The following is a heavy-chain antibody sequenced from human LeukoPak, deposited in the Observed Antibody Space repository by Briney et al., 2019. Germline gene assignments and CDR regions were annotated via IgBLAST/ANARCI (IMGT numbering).Heavy chain of an antibody. CDR3: ARNDILTGYYIPGAFDI. V-gene: IGHV4-59*01. Sequence: SETLSLTCTVSGGSISGYYWSWIRQPPGKGLEWMGYIYYSGNTNYNPSLKSRVTISVDTTKNQFSLKLSSVTAADTAVYYCARNDILTGYYIPGAFDIWGQGTMVTVSS. CDR2: IYYSGNT. CDR1: GGSISGYY. J-gene: IGHJ3*02. D-gene: IGHD3-9*01.